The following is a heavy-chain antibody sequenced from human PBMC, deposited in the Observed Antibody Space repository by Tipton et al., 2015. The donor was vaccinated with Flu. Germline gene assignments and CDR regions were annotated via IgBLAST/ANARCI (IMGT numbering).Heavy chain of an antibody. CDR1: GGSISSYY. V-gene: IGHV4-59*01. Sequence: LRLSCTVSGGSISSYYWSWIRQPPGKGLEWIGYIYYSGSTNYNPSLKSRVTISVDTSKNQFSLKLSSVTAVDTAVYYCARGLLYIPDYWGQGTLVTVSS. J-gene: IGHJ4*02. D-gene: IGHD2-15*01. CDR2: IYYSGST. CDR3: ARGLLYIPDY.